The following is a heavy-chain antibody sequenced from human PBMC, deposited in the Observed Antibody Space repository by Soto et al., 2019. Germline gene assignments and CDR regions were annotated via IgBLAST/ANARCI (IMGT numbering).Heavy chain of an antibody. CDR3: VREGSYYYGSSGYYYEI. D-gene: IGHD3-22*01. Sequence: VQLVQSGAEVKKPGASVKVSCKASGYTFTAYYIHWVRQAPGQGLEWMGWVDPNSGDTNYAQNFQGWVTMTRDTSISTAYMELSRLRSDDTAVYYCVREGSYYYGSSGYYYEIWGQGTLVTVSS. CDR1: GYTFTAYY. V-gene: IGHV1-2*04. CDR2: VDPNSGDT. J-gene: IGHJ4*02.